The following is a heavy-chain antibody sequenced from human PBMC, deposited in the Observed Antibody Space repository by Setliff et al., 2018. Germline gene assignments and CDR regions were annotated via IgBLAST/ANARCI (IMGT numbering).Heavy chain of an antibody. CDR2: ICRGSNT. CDR1: GGSMTSYY. CDR3: ARTSRDGATYMDV. D-gene: IGHD3-10*01. J-gene: IGHJ6*03. Sequence: PSETLSLTCTVSGGSMTSYYWSWIRPPAGQGLEWIGRICSSENTIGRICRGSNTHYNPSLQSRVTMSLDTSTNQYSLRLSSVTAADTAVYYCARTSRDGATYMDVWGKGTTVTVSS. V-gene: IGHV4-4*07.